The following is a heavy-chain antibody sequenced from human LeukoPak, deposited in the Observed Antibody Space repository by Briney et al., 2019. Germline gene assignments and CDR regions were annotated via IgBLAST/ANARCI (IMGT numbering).Heavy chain of an antibody. V-gene: IGHV3-48*03. CDR2: ISSSGSTI. J-gene: IGHJ4*02. Sequence: GGSLRLSCAASGFTFSSCEMNWVRQAPGKGLEWVSYISSSGSTIYYADSVKGRFTISRDNAKNSLYLQMNSLRAEDTAVYYCARVSYGGYEDYWRQGTLVTVSS. D-gene: IGHD5-12*01. CDR1: GFTFSSCE. CDR3: ARVSYGGYEDY.